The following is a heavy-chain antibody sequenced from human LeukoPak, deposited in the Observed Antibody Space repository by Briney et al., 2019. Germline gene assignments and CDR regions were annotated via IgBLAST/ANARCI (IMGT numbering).Heavy chain of an antibody. D-gene: IGHD6-13*01. CDR3: ARKAAGLYFDY. V-gene: IGHV1-3*01. J-gene: IGHJ4*02. Sequence: VASVKVSCKASGYTFTIYAMHWVRQAPGQRLEWMGWINAGNGNTKYSQKFQGRVTITRDTSASTAYMELSSLRSEDTAVYYCARKAAGLYFDYWGQGTLVTVSS. CDR2: INAGNGNT. CDR1: GYTFTIYA.